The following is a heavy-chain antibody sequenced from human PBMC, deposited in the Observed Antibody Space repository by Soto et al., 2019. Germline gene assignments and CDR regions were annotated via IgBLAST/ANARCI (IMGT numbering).Heavy chain of an antibody. J-gene: IGHJ6*02. CDR2: VYNSGST. V-gene: IGHV4-61*08. D-gene: IGHD1-26*01. Sequence: PSETLSLTSAVSGGSISSGGYSWSWIRQPPGKGLEWIGYVYNSGSTNYNPSLKSRVTISVDPSKNQFSLKLSSVTAADTAVYYCARDWVGRDYYYGMDVLGQGTTVTVSS. CDR3: ARDWVGRDYYYGMDV. CDR1: GGSISSGGYS.